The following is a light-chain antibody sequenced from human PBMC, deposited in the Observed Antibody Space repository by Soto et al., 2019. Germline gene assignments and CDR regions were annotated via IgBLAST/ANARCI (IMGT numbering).Light chain of an antibody. V-gene: IGKV3-20*01. CDR3: QQYATSPWT. Sequence: EIVLTQSPATLSLSPGERATLSCRASQSVNIYLAWYQQKPGQAPRLLIFGASNRATGIPDRFGGRGSGTEFTLTISRLEPEDFAVYCCQQYATSPWTFGQGTKVDIK. CDR2: GAS. J-gene: IGKJ1*01. CDR1: QSVNIY.